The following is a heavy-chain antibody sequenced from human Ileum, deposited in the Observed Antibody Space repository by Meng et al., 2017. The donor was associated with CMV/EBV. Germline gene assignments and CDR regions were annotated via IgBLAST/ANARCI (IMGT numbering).Heavy chain of an antibody. CDR2: IRPDGSEK. CDR3: ARGVGWGRFDA. CDR1: GFSFSDYW. V-gene: IGHV3-7*03. J-gene: IGHJ5*02. D-gene: IGHD6-19*01. Sequence: GESLKISCAASGFSFSDYWMTWVRQAPGKGLEWVASIRPDGSEKKYVDSLRGRFTISRDNAKNSLYLQMNSLRVEDTAMYYCARGVGWGRFDAWAREPWSPSPQ.